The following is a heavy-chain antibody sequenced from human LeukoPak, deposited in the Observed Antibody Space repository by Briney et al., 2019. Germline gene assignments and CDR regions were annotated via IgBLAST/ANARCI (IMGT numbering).Heavy chain of an antibody. V-gene: IGHV3-30*18. Sequence: GGSLRLSCAASGFTFINYGMHWVRQTPGKGLEWVAVISYDGNNKYYADSVKGRSTVSRDDSKSTLHLQMNSLRVEDTGVYYCAKEGSAVAAFDIDYWGQGTLVTASS. CDR2: ISYDGNNK. CDR3: AKEGSAVAAFDIDY. J-gene: IGHJ4*02. CDR1: GFTFINYG. D-gene: IGHD6-19*01.